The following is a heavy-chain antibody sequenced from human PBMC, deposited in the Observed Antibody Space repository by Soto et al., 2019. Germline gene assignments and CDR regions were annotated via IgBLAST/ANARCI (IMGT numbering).Heavy chain of an antibody. D-gene: IGHD3-10*01. CDR1: GFTFSVHW. J-gene: IGHJ4*02. CDR2: IKEDGSEK. CDR3: VTNSGGY. Sequence: EVQLVESGGGLVQPGGSLRLSCAASGFTFSVHWMTWVRQAPGKGLEWVANIKEDGSEKYYVDSVKGRFTISRDNAKNSLYLQMNSLRVEDTAVYYCVTNSGGYWGQGALVTVSS. V-gene: IGHV3-7*01.